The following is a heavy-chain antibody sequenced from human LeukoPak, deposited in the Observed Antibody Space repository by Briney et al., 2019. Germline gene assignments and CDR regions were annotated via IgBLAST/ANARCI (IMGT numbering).Heavy chain of an antibody. CDR1: GYTFTGYY. D-gene: IGHD5-18*01. V-gene: IGHV1-2*05. CDR3: SRGNRYGNVY. J-gene: IGHJ4*02. Sequence: ASVKVSCKASGYTFTGYYMHWVRQAPGQGLEWLGLINPNSGGTNYAQKFQGRVTMTRDTSISTAYMELRRLRSDNTVVDDCSRGNRYGNVYWGQGTLVSDSS. CDR2: INPNSGGT.